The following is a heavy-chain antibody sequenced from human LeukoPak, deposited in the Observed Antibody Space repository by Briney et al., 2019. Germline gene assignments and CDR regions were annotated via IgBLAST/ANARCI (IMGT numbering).Heavy chain of an antibody. Sequence: SVKVSCKASGGTFSSYAISWVRQAPGQGRAWMGRIIPILGIANYAQKFQGRVTITADKSTSTAYMELSSLRSEDTAVYYCAREVFRDSATFDYWGQGTLVTVSS. CDR3: AREVFRDSATFDY. CDR1: GGTFSSYA. J-gene: IGHJ4*02. D-gene: IGHD5-24*01. CDR2: IIPILGIA. V-gene: IGHV1-69*04.